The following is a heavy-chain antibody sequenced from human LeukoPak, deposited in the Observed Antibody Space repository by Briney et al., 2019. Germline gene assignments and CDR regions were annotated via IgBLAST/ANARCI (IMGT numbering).Heavy chain of an antibody. CDR3: ARVDLAVAGFDY. CDR1: GGSISSGSYY. CDR2: IYTSGST. Sequence: SETLSLTCTVSGGSISSGSYYWSWIRQPAGKGLEWIGRIYTSGSTNYNPSLKSRVTISVDTSKNQFSLKLSSVTAADTAVYYCARVDLAVAGFDYWGQGTLVTVSS. V-gene: IGHV4-61*02. D-gene: IGHD6-19*01. J-gene: IGHJ4*02.